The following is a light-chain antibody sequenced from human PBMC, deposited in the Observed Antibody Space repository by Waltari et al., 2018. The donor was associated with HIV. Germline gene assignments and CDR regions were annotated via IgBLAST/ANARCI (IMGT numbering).Light chain of an antibody. J-gene: IGKJ2*01. CDR1: QSLLYRSENKYF. CDR3: RLYHRVTYT. V-gene: IGKV4-1*01. Sequence: DIVVTQSPDSLAVSVGETATINCRSNQSLLYRSENKYFLSWFQKKQGRRSTHLIYWAATRQAWVADRFCGSSAATTFTLTTSNLQAEDVAVYYCRLYHRVTYTFGQGTKLQIK. CDR2: WAA.